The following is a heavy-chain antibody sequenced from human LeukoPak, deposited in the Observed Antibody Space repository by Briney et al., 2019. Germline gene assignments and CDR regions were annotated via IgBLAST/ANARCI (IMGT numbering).Heavy chain of an antibody. D-gene: IGHD5-12*01. CDR1: GYTFTSYD. Sequence: ASVKVSCKTSGYTFTSYDINWVRQATGQGLEWMGWINPNSGGTNYAQKFQGRVTMTRDTSISTAYMELSRLRSDDTAVYYCASIGYDLSSNAFDIWGQGTMVTVSS. CDR2: INPNSGGT. CDR3: ASIGYDLSSNAFDI. V-gene: IGHV1-2*02. J-gene: IGHJ3*02.